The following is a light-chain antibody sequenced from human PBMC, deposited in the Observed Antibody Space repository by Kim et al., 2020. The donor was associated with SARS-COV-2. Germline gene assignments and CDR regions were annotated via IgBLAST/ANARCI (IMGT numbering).Light chain of an antibody. CDR3: YSRDSSGNRRV. V-gene: IGLV3-19*01. CDR1: SLRSYY. Sequence: ALGQTVRITCQGDSLRSYYASWYQQKPGQAPVLVIYGKNNRPSGIPDRFSGSSSGNTASLTITGAQAEDEADYYCYSRDSSGNRRVFGGGTQLTVL. CDR2: GKN. J-gene: IGLJ3*02.